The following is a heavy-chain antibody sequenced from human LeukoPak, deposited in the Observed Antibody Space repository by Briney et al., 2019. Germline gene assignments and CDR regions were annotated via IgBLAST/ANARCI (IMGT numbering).Heavy chain of an antibody. CDR2: IWYDGSNK. V-gene: IGHV3-33*06. CDR3: AKTVGHDSSGYYSDFDS. CDR1: GFAFSGHG. D-gene: IGHD3-22*01. Sequence: GGSLRLSCAASGFAFSGHGMHWVRQTPGKGLEWVAVIWYDGSNKYYADSVKGRFTISRDNSKNTLYLQMNSLRAEDTAVYYCAKTVGHDSSGYYSDFDSWGQGTLVTVSS. J-gene: IGHJ4*02.